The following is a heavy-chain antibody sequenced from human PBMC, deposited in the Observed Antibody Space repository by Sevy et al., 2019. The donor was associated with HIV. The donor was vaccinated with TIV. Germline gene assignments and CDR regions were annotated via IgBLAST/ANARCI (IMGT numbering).Heavy chain of an antibody. CDR1: GFTFSSYA. J-gene: IGHJ4*02. CDR3: AKGSGGRWAIFDY. V-gene: IGHV3-23*01. D-gene: IGHD2-15*01. Sequence: GGSLRLSCAASGFTFSSYAMSWVRQASGKGLEWVSGISGNGGSTYYADSVKGRFTISRDNSKYTLYLQMKSERAEDTAVYYCAKGSGGRWAIFDYWGQGTLVTVSS. CDR2: ISGNGGST.